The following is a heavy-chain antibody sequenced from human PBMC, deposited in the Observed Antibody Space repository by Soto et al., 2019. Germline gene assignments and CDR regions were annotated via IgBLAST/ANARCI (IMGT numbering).Heavy chain of an antibody. V-gene: IGHV3-30-3*01. J-gene: IGHJ3*02. CDR3: ARDIDGYYDSSGYYGAFDI. Sequence: QVQLVESGGGVVQPGRSLRLSCAASGFTFSSYAMHWVRQAPGKGLEWVAVISYDGSNKYYADSVKGRFTISRDNSKNTLYLQMNSLRAEDTAVYYCARDIDGYYDSSGYYGAFDIWGQGTMVTVSS. CDR1: GFTFSSYA. D-gene: IGHD3-22*01. CDR2: ISYDGSNK.